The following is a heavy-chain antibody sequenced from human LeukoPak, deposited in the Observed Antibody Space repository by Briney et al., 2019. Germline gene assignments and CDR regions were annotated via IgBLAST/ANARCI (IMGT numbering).Heavy chain of an antibody. CDR3: ATYVRGDFDY. V-gene: IGHV3-23*01. CDR1: GFTFSSYA. D-gene: IGHD3-10*02. Sequence: GGSLILFCATSGFTFSSYAMSWVRQPPGKGLQWFSTVSGGGGSTWYADSVKGRFTISRDNSKNTLYLQMNSLRAEDTAVYYCATYVRGDFDYWGQGTLVTVSS. J-gene: IGHJ4*02. CDR2: VSGGGGST.